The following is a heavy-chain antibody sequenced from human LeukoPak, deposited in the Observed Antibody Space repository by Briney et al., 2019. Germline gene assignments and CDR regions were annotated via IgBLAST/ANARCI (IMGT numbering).Heavy chain of an antibody. CDR3: ARASYCSGGSCYSDY. CDR1: GYTFTSYS. V-gene: IGHV1-18*01. CDR2: ISAYNGNT. J-gene: IGHJ4*02. D-gene: IGHD2-15*01. Sequence: ASVKVSCKASGYTFTSYSISWVRQAPGQGLEWMGWISAYNGNTIYAQKVKGRITMTTDTSTSTVYMELRSLKSDDTAVYYCARASYCSGGSCYSDYWGQGPLVTVSS.